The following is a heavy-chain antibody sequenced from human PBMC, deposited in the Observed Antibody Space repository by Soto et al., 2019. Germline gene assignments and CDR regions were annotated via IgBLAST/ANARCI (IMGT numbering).Heavy chain of an antibody. Sequence: GGSLRLSCAASGFTFSTYGMHWVRQAPGKGLEWVAVIWHDGGKKVYADSVKGRFTISRDNSKKTLYLEMNSLRVEDTAVYYCARDDNGDPNVFDMWGHGTMVTVSS. J-gene: IGHJ3*02. V-gene: IGHV3-33*01. CDR3: ARDDNGDPNVFDM. CDR1: GFTFSTYG. CDR2: IWHDGGKK. D-gene: IGHD2-8*01.